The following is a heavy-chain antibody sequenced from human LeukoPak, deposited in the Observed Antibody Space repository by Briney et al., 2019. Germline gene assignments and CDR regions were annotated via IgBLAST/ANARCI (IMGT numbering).Heavy chain of an antibody. CDR3: AKDGGIQVWTYAAVY. V-gene: IGHV3-9*01. CDR1: GFTFGDYA. CDR2: ISWNSGSI. J-gene: IGHJ4*02. Sequence: GGSLRLSCAASGFTFGDYAMHWVRQAPGKGLEWVSGISWNSGSIGYADSVKGRFTISRDNAKNSLFLQMNSLRPEDTALYYCAKDGGIQVWTYAAVYWGQGTLVTVSS. D-gene: IGHD5-18*01.